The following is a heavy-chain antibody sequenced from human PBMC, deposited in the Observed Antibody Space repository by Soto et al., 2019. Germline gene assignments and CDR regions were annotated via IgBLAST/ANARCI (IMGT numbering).Heavy chain of an antibody. J-gene: IGHJ4*02. V-gene: IGHV4-59*01. D-gene: IGHD2-15*01. CDR3: AKYRRTDAEGYTFDY. Sequence: PSETLSLTCTVSGGSISSYYWSWIRQPPGKGLEWIGYICYSGSTNYNPSLKGRVTMSVDTSKNQFSLKLTSVTAADKAMYFCAKYRRTDAEGYTFDYWGQGALVTVSS. CDR1: GGSISSYY. CDR2: ICYSGST.